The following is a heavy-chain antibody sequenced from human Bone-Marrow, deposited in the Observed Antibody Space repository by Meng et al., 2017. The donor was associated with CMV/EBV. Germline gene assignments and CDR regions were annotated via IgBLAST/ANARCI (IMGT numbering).Heavy chain of an antibody. CDR1: GGSISSGDYC. V-gene: IGHV4-30-4*08. CDR2: IYYSGST. D-gene: IGHD3-22*01. CDR3: ARNYYDSRAVAY. Sequence: TVSGGSISSGDYCWSWIRQPPGKGLEWIGYIYYSGSTYYNPSLKSRVTISVDTSKNQFSLKLSSVTAADTAVYYCARNYYDSRAVAYWGQGTLVTVSS. J-gene: IGHJ4*02.